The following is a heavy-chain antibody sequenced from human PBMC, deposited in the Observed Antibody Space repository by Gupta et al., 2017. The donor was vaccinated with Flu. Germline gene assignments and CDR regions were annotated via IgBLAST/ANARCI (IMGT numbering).Heavy chain of an antibody. D-gene: IGHD7-27*01. J-gene: IGHJ4*02. Sequence: QVQLVQSGAEVKEPGASVKVSCKAAGYTFTSYTINAVRQATGQGVEWMGWMSPNSGYTGYAQKFQGRVTMTRDTSISTAYMELSSLTSEDTAVYYCARGIDAGVDYWGQGTLVTVSS. CDR1: GYTFTSYT. CDR3: ARGIDAGVDY. V-gene: IGHV1-8*01. CDR2: MSPNSGYT.